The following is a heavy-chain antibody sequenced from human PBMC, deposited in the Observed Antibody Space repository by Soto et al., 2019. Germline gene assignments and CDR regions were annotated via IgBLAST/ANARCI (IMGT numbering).Heavy chain of an antibody. Sequence: ASVKVSCKASGYTFTGYYMHWVRQAPGQGLEWMGWINPNSGGTNYAQKFQGWVTMTRDTSISTAYMELSRLRSDDTAVYYCARDSCSGGSCCSRYYYGMDVWGQGTTVTVSS. V-gene: IGHV1-2*04. CDR1: GYTFTGYY. CDR2: INPNSGGT. J-gene: IGHJ6*02. D-gene: IGHD2-15*01. CDR3: ARDSCSGGSCCSRYYYGMDV.